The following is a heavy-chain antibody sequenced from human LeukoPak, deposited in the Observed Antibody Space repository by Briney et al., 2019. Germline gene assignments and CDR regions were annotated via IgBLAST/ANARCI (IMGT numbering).Heavy chain of an antibody. Sequence: GRSLRLSCAASGFTVSNWAIRWVRQAPGKGLEWVAAISYDGSNKFYADSVKGRFTISRDNSKNSLDLQMNSLRAEDTAVYYCARGYCSSTSCYNDYWGQGTLVTVSS. V-gene: IGHV3-30*04. CDR1: GFTVSNWA. CDR2: ISYDGSNK. J-gene: IGHJ4*02. CDR3: ARGYCSSTSCYNDY. D-gene: IGHD2-2*02.